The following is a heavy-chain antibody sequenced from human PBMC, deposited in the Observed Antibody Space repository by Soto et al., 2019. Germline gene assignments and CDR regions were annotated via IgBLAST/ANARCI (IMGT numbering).Heavy chain of an antibody. D-gene: IGHD3-22*01. CDR2: SRDKPQGYST. CDR3: VRATYFSDSSGYTRCLDY. J-gene: IGHJ4*02. Sequence: LGRSCAGSGFTFSDHYIDWVRQALGKDLDLVGRSRDKPQGYSTAYAASVKGRFTTSRDESKNSAYLQMNSLKTEDTAVYYCVRATYFSDSSGYTRCLDYWGQGTLVTVSS. V-gene: IGHV3-72*01. CDR1: GFTFSDHY.